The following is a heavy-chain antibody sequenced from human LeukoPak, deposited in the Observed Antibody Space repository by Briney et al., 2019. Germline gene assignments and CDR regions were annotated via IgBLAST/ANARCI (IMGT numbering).Heavy chain of an antibody. CDR2: IYYSGST. CDR3: ARELEGMGGFNWFDP. CDR1: GGSISSYY. V-gene: IGHV4-59*01. Sequence: SETLSLTCTVSGGSISSYYWSWIRQPPGKGLEWIGYIYYSGSTNYNPSLKSRVTISVDTSKNQFSLKLSSVTAADTAVYYCARELEGMGGFNWFDPWGQGTLVTVSS. J-gene: IGHJ5*02. D-gene: IGHD2-15*01.